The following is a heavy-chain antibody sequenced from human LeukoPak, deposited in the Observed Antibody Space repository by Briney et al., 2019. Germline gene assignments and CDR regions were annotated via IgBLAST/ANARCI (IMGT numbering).Heavy chain of an antibody. Sequence: SETLSLTCTVSGDSISSYYWSWIRQPPGKGLEWIGYIYYSGSTNYNPSLKSRVTISVDTSKNQFSLKLSSVTAADTAVYYCARAGSSVDYWGQGTLVTVSS. CDR3: ARAGSSVDY. J-gene: IGHJ4*02. CDR2: IYYSGST. CDR1: GDSISSYY. D-gene: IGHD2-15*01. V-gene: IGHV4-59*01.